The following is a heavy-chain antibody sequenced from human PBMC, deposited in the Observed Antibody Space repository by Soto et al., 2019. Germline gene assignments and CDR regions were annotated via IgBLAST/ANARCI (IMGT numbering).Heavy chain of an antibody. J-gene: IGHJ4*02. CDR3: ARDWYYGSDIQFDY. D-gene: IGHD3-10*01. CDR1: GFTFSDSH. V-gene: IGHV3-66*01. Sequence: GGSLRLSCEASGFTFSDSHMHWVRQAPGKGLEWVSVIYSGGSTYYADSVKGRFTISRDNSKNTLYLQMNSLRAEDTAVYYCARDWYYGSDIQFDYWGQGTLVTVSS. CDR2: IYSGGST.